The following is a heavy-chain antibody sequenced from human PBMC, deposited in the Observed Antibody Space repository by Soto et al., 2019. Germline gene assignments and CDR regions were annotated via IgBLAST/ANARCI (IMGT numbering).Heavy chain of an antibody. CDR2: INPHGGST. V-gene: IGHV1-46*01. CDR3: ARSSGGNFGIIIEGTNWFAP. Sequence: ASVKVSCKAPRDTFTSYYINWVRQAPGQGLEWMGVINPHGGSTAYAQKFKGRVTLTRDTSTSTFYMEVSSLSSEDTAMYYCARSSGGNFGIIIEGTNWFAPWGQGFLVTVSS. J-gene: IGHJ5*02. CDR1: RDTFTSYY. D-gene: IGHD1-26*01.